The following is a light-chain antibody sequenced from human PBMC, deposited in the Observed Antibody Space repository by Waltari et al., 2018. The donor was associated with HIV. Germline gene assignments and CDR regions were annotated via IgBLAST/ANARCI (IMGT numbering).Light chain of an antibody. CDR2: KVT. V-gene: IGLV3-25*03. CDR1: DMPAHS. CDR3: QSADSDNTYNWV. Sequence: SQLTQPPSVSVSAGHTAKITCSGADMPAHSVYRYKQKPGQAPVLVMYKVTERPSGIPERFSGSISGITVTLTIMGVQPEDEADYYCQSADSDNTYNWVFGGGTKLTVL. J-gene: IGLJ3*02.